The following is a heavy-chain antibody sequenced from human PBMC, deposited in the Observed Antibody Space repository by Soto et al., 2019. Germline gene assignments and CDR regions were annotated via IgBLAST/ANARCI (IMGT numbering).Heavy chain of an antibody. D-gene: IGHD3-10*01. CDR2: ISAYSGNT. CDR3: AREVRGVIITDYYYYGMDV. V-gene: IGHV1-18*04. J-gene: IGHJ6*02. Sequence: EASVKVSCKASGYTFTSYGISWVRQAPGQGREWMGWISAYSGNTNYAQKLQGRVTMTTDTSTSTAYMELRSLRSDDTAVYYCAREVRGVIITDYYYYGMDVWGQGXTVTVS. CDR1: GYTFTSYG.